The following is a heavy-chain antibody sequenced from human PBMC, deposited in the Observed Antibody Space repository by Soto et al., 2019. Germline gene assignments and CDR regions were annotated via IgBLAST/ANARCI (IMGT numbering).Heavy chain of an antibody. CDR2: IYYSGST. Sequence: QVQLQESGPGLVKPSQTLSLTCTVSGGSISSGGYYWSWIRQHPGKGLEWIRYIYYSGSTYYNPSLKSRVTIPVDTSKNQFSLKLSSVTAADTAVYYCARHGAPAAFDIWGQGTMVTVSS. D-gene: IGHD4-17*01. CDR3: ARHGAPAAFDI. V-gene: IGHV4-31*03. J-gene: IGHJ3*02. CDR1: GGSISSGGYY.